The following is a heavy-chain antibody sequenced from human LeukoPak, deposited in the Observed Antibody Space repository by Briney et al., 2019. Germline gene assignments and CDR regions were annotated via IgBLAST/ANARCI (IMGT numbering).Heavy chain of an antibody. J-gene: IGHJ4*02. CDR3: ARATYYDFWSGYYTGNLDY. V-gene: IGHV1-18*01. D-gene: IGHD3-3*01. CDR1: GYSFTSYG. Sequence: MAGESLKISCKGSGYSFTSYGISWVRQAPGQGLEWMGWISAYNGNTNYAQKLQGRVTMTTDTSTSTAYMELRSLRSDDTAVYYCARATYYDFWSGYYTGNLDYWGQGTLVTVSS. CDR2: ISAYNGNT.